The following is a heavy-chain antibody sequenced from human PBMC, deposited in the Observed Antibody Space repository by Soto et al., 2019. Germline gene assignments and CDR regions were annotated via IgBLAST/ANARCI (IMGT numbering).Heavy chain of an antibody. CDR3: AKFGMATTKRSPPYYIDY. Sequence: GESLKISCAASGFTFSSYAMSWVRQAPGKGLEWVSSISGSGGGTYYADSVKGRFTFSRDNSKNTLYLQMNSLRAEDTAVYYCAKFGMATTKRSPPYYIDYWGQGALVTVSS. V-gene: IGHV3-23*01. D-gene: IGHD1-1*01. J-gene: IGHJ4*02. CDR1: GFTFSSYA. CDR2: ISGSGGGT.